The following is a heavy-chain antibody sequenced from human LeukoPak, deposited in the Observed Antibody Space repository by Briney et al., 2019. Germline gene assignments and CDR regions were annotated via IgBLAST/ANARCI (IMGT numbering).Heavy chain of an antibody. Sequence: ASVKVSCKVSGSTLTEFSIHWVRQAPGKGLEWMGGFVPEDDETIYAQSFQGRVSMTEDTSTDTAYMELSSLRSEDTTMYYCATIAPGDLFDSWGQGTLVTVSS. D-gene: IGHD7-27*01. CDR3: ATIAPGDLFDS. CDR1: GSTLTEFS. CDR2: FVPEDDET. V-gene: IGHV1-24*01. J-gene: IGHJ4*02.